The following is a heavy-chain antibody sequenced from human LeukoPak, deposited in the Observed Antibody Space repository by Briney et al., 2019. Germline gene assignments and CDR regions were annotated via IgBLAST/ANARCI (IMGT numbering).Heavy chain of an antibody. D-gene: IGHD3-16*01. CDR3: ARGLYGLGYYYYGMDV. J-gene: IGHJ6*02. Sequence: GASVKVSCKASGYTFTSYDINWVRQATGQGLEWMGWMNPNSGNTGYAQKFQGRVTMTRNTSISTAYMELSSLRSEDTAVYYCARGLYGLGYYYYGMDVWGQGTTVTVSS. CDR2: MNPNSGNT. CDR1: GYTFTSYD. V-gene: IGHV1-8*01.